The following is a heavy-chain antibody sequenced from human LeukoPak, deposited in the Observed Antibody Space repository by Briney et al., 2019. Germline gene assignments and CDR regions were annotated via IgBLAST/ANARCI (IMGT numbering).Heavy chain of an antibody. CDR3: ARGNWDY. V-gene: IGHV3-48*01. D-gene: IGHD1-1*01. Sequence: GGSLRLSCAASGLTFSSYSVNWVRQAPEKGLEWVSYISSSSSTIYYADSVKGRFTISRDNAKNSLYLQMNSLRAEDTAVYYCARGNWDYWGQGTLVTVSS. CDR1: GLTFSSYS. CDR2: ISSSSSTI. J-gene: IGHJ4*02.